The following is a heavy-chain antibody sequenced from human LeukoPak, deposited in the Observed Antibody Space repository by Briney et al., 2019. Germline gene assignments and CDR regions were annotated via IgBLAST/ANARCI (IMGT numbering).Heavy chain of an antibody. D-gene: IGHD3-3*01. J-gene: IGHJ4*02. Sequence: GGSLRLSCAASGFTFSSYAMHWVRQAPGKGLEWVAVISYDGSNKYYADSVKGRFTISRDNSKNTLYLQMNSLRAEDTAVYYCARGSFGATIFGVVIGDYWGQGTLVTVSS. V-gene: IGHV3-30-3*01. CDR2: ISYDGSNK. CDR3: ARGSFGATIFGVVIGDY. CDR1: GFTFSSYA.